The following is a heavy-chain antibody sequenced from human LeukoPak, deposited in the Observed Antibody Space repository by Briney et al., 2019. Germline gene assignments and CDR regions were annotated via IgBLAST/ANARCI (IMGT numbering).Heavy chain of an antibody. CDR2: INSVGSST. CDR3: AGYSSSWYGGNFDY. CDR1: GFTFNIYW. V-gene: IGHV3-74*01. J-gene: IGHJ4*02. D-gene: IGHD6-13*01. Sequence: GGSLRLSCAASGFTFNIYWMHWVRQAPGKGLVWVSRINSVGSSTSYADSVKGRLTISGDNAKNTLYLQMNSLRAEDTAVYYCAGYSSSWYGGNFDYWGQGTLVTVSS.